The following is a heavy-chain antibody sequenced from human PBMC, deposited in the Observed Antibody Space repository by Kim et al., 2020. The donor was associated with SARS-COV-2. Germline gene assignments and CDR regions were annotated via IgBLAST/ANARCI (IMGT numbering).Heavy chain of an antibody. CDR2: VSHSGDT. Sequence: SETLSLTCVVHDESFTGHYWSWVRQPPGKGLEWIGEVSHSGDTKYNPSLDSRVTISLDTSKKQFSLILSSVTAADTAVYFCARGKYFGLYYYSYMDVWGKGTPVAVSS. CDR3: ARGKYFGLYYYSYMDV. J-gene: IGHJ6*03. CDR1: DESFTGHY. D-gene: IGHD3-10*01. V-gene: IGHV4-34*01.